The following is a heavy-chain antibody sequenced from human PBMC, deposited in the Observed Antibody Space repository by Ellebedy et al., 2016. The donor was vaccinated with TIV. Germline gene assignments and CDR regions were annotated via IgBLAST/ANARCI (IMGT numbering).Heavy chain of an antibody. CDR3: ARDAFDI. J-gene: IGHJ3*02. CDR2: IYDSGST. Sequence: MPSETLSLTCTVSGGSISSYYWSWIRQHAGKGLEWIGRIYDSGSTNYNPSLKSRVTMSVETSKNQFSLKLNSVTAADTAVYYCARDAFDIWGQGTMVTVSS. V-gene: IGHV4-4*07. CDR1: GGSISSYY.